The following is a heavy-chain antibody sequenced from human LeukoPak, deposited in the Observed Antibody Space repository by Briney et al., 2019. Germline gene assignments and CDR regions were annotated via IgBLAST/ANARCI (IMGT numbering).Heavy chain of an antibody. CDR2: IYTSGST. V-gene: IGHV4-4*07. CDR1: GASINNYY. D-gene: IGHD6-19*01. J-gene: IGHJ4*02. Sequence: SETLSLTCTVSGASINNYYWSWIRQPAGKGLEWIGRIYTSGSTNYNPSLKSRVTMSVDTSNNQFSLNLSSVTAADTAVYCCARVAVDGGCLDYWGQGTLVTVSS. CDR3: ARVAVDGGCLDY.